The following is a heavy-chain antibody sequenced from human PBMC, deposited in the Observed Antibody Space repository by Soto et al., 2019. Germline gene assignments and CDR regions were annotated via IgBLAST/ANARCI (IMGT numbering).Heavy chain of an antibody. J-gene: IGHJ4*02. D-gene: IGHD2-2*01. CDR3: AKDTYSSSWYF. CDR1: GFTFTNYL. CDR2: IDKSGGDT. Sequence: GGSLRLSCAASGFTFTNYLMTWVRQAPGKGLEWVSSIDKSGGDTYYAGSVKGRFTISRDNSKNTLYLQMNGLRAEDTALYYCAKDTYSSSWYFWGQGTLVTVSS. V-gene: IGHV3-23*05.